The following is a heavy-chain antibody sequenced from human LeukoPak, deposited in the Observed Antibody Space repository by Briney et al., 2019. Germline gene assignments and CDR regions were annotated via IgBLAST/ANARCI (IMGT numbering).Heavy chain of an antibody. CDR2: ISGGGVST. D-gene: IGHD6-6*01. CDR3: ARLISSSARGYFDY. CDR1: GFTVSSNY. V-gene: IGHV3-53*01. Sequence: GGSLGLSCVVSGFTVSSNYMSWVRQAPGKGLEWVSAISGGGVSTYYADSVKGRFTISRDNSKNTLNLQMNSLRAEDTAVYYCARLISSSARGYFDYWGQGTLVTVSS. J-gene: IGHJ4*02.